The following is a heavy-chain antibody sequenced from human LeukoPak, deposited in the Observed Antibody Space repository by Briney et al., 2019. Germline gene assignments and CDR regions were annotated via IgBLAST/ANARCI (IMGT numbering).Heavy chain of an antibody. CDR1: GGSFSGYY. CDR2: INHSGST. V-gene: IGHV4-34*01. Sequence: SETLSLTCAVYGGSFSGYYWSWIRQPPGKGLEWIGEINHSGSTNYNPSLKSRVTISVDTSKNQFSLKLSSVTAADTAVYYCASGRSLNYDFWSGSLDYWGQGTLVTVSS. J-gene: IGHJ4*02. D-gene: IGHD3-3*01. CDR3: ASGRSLNYDFWSGSLDY.